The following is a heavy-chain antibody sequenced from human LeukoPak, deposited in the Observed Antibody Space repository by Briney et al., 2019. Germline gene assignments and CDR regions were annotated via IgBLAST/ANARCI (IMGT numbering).Heavy chain of an antibody. CDR1: GFTFSSYA. Sequence: PGGSLRLSCAASGFTFSSYAMSWVRQAPGKGLVWVSRINSAESDTSYADSVKGRFTISRDNAKNTLYLQMNSLRAEDTAVYFCARDYCSGGSCFFNWGQGTLVTVSS. D-gene: IGHD2-15*01. V-gene: IGHV3-74*01. J-gene: IGHJ4*02. CDR3: ARDYCSGGSCFFN. CDR2: INSAESDT.